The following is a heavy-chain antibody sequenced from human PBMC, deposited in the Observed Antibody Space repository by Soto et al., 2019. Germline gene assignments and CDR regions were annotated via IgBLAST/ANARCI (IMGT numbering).Heavy chain of an antibody. CDR1: GYIFTSWR. D-gene: IGHD2-2*01. CDR3: ARESGVLDP. V-gene: IGHV1-18*01. Sequence: GASVKVSCKASGYIFTSWRITWVRQAPGQGLEYMGWINPYNGKTNYAQKFQGRVTMTTDTSTNTAYMELGSLRSDDTALYYCARESGVLDPWGQGSLVTVSS. CDR2: INPYNGKT. J-gene: IGHJ5*02.